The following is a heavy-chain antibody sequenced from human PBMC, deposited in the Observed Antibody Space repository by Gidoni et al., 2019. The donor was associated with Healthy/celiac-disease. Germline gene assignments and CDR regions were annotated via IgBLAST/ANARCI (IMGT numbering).Heavy chain of an antibody. CDR1: GFTFSSYW. V-gene: IGHV3-7*03. J-gene: IGHJ4*02. CDR3: ARRIAQQWLVWGKQNIYFDY. D-gene: IGHD6-19*01. CDR2: IKQDGSEK. Sequence: EVQLVESGGGLVQPGGSLRLSCAASGFTFSSYWMSWVRQAPGKGLEWVANIKQDGSEKYYVDSVKGRFTISRDNAKNSLYLQMNSLRAEDTAVYYCARRIAQQWLVWGKQNIYFDYWGQGTLVTVSS.